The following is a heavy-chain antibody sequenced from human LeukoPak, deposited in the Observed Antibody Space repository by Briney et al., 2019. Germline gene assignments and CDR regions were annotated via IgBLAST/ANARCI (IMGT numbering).Heavy chain of an antibody. CDR2: IYSGGST. CDR3: ARRSYMVRGDNGMDV. V-gene: IGHV3-53*01. CDR1: GFTVSSNY. D-gene: IGHD3-10*01. J-gene: IGHJ6*02. Sequence: GGSLRLSCAASGFTVSSNYMSWVRQAPGKGLKWVSVIYSGGSTYYADSVKGRFTISRDNSKNTLYLQMNSLRAEDTAVYYCARRSYMVRGDNGMDVWGQGTTVTVSS.